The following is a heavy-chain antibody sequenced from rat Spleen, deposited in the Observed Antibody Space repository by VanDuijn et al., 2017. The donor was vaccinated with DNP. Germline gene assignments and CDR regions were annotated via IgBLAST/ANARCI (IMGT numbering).Heavy chain of an antibody. V-gene: IGHV5-31*01. Sequence: EELLVESGGDLVQPGRSLKLSCVASGFTFNNYWMTWIRQVQGKGLEWIASITSGAVTTSYADSVKGRFTVSRDDAGNTLYLQMNSLRSEDTATYYCTRVGDLHNGGDGDALDAWGQGTSVTVSS. J-gene: IGHJ4*01. CDR1: GFTFNNYW. CDR3: TRVGDLHNGGDGDALDA. D-gene: IGHD1-1*01. CDR2: ITSGAVTT.